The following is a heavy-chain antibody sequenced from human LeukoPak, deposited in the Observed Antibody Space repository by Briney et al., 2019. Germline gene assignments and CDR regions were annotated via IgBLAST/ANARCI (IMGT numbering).Heavy chain of an antibody. CDR1: GGSISSHY. Sequence: SETLSPTCTVSGGSISSHYWSWIRQPPGRGLEWIGYIFSTGITYYNPSLKSRVTISVDTSKSQFSLRLSSVTTADTAVYYCASCTNCYGGPLYYYMDVWGKGTTVTVSS. V-gene: IGHV4-59*11. J-gene: IGHJ6*03. CDR2: IFSTGIT. CDR3: ASCTNCYGGPLYYYMDV. D-gene: IGHD2-2*01.